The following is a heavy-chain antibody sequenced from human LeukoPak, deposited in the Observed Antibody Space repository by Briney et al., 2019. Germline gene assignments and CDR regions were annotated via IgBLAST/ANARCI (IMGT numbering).Heavy chain of an antibody. J-gene: IGHJ4*02. V-gene: IGHV3-30*02. CDR3: AERSPLYNGSYDRPDFDY. Sequence: AGGSLSLSCAASGFTLSTYGMHWVRQAPGKGLEWVSFIRYDGSNKYYADSVKGRFPLSRENSQNTLYLQMTRLRAEDTAVYYCAERSPLYNGSYDRPDFDYWGQGTLVTVSS. D-gene: IGHD1-26*01. CDR2: IRYDGSNK. CDR1: GFTLSTYG.